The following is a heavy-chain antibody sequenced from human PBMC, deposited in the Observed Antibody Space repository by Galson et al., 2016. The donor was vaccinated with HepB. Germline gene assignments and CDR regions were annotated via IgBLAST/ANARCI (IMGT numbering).Heavy chain of an antibody. D-gene: IGHD2/OR15-2a*01. V-gene: IGHV4-31*03. CDR3: ARDFSFDIDH. Sequence: TLSLTCTVSGGSISSGGYYWSWIRQLPGKGLEWIGYIYSSGSTYYNPSLKSRVTISVDTSKNQFSLNLSSVTAADTAVYYCARDFSFDIDHWGQGTLVIVSS. CDR1: GGSISSGGYY. CDR2: IYSSGST. J-gene: IGHJ4*02.